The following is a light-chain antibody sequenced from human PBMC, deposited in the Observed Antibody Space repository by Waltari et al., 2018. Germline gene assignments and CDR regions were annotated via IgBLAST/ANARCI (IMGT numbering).Light chain of an antibody. Sequence: QSALTQPASVSGSPGQSITIPCTGSSSDVGSSNLVSWYLQHPSKAPKLIIYEVTKRPPGVFNRFSGSQSGNTASLTISGLQAEDEADYYCYSYAGGRVFGTGTKVTVL. J-gene: IGLJ1*01. CDR2: EVT. CDR3: YSYAGGRV. CDR1: SSDVGSSNL. V-gene: IGLV2-23*02.